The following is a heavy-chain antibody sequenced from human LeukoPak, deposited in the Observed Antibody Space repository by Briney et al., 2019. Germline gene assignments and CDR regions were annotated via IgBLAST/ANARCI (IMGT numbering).Heavy chain of an antibody. D-gene: IGHD2/OR15-2a*01. V-gene: IGHV1-46*01. CDR3: ARESTWNDY. CDR2: INPSGGST. CDR1: GYTFTSYY. J-gene: IGHJ4*02. Sequence: ASEKVSCKASGYTFTSYYIHWVRQAPRQGLEWVGLINPSGGSTSYAQKFQGRVTMTRDTSTSTVYMELSSLRSEDTALYYCARESTWNDYWGQGTLVTVSS.